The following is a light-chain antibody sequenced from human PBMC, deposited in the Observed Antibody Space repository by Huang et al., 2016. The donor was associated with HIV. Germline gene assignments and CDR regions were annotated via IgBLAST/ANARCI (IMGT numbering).Light chain of an antibody. CDR3: QQRNNWPPWT. V-gene: IGKV3-11*01. J-gene: IGKJ1*01. CDR1: QSIGSY. CDR2: DAS. Sequence: EIVLTQSPATLSLSPGEGATLSCRASQSIGSYLAWYQQRPGQAPRLLIYDASVRATGSPARFIGRGSGTDFTLTISSLEPEDFAVYYCQQRNNWPPWTFGQGTKVELK.